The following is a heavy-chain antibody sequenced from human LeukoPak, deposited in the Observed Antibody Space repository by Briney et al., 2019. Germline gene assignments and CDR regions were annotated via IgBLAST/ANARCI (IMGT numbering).Heavy chain of an antibody. D-gene: IGHD5-24*01. CDR2: IYYSRNT. J-gene: IGHJ4*02. Sequence: SETLSLTCTVSGDSIRNSNYYWGWVRQPQGKGLEWIGTIYYSRNTYYSPSLKGRVTISVDTSKNQFSLRLSYVTAADTAVYYCMRHEAEDGYTAKPFDFWGQGTLVTVSS. CDR3: MRHEAEDGYTAKPFDF. CDR1: GDSIRNSNYY. V-gene: IGHV4-39*01.